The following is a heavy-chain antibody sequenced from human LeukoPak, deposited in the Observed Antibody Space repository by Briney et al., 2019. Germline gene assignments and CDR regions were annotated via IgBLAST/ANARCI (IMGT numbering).Heavy chain of an antibody. J-gene: IGHJ4*02. CDR1: GFTFSSYS. CDR3: ARDCRVYGDYVDYFDY. Sequence: GGSLRLSCAASGFTFSSYSMNWVRQAPGKELEWVSSISSSSSYIYYADSVKGRFTISRDNAKNSLYLQMNSLRAEDTAVYYCARDCRVYGDYVDYFDYWGQGTLVTVSS. CDR2: ISSSSSYI. V-gene: IGHV3-21*01. D-gene: IGHD4-17*01.